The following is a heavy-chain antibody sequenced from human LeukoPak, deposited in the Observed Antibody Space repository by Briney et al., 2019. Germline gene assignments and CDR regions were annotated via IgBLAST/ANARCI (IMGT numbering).Heavy chain of an antibody. CDR2: IIPIFGTA. J-gene: IGHJ5*02. V-gene: IGHV1-69*05. CDR1: GYTLTELS. Sequence: ASVKVSCQVSGYTLTELSMHWVRQAPGQGLEWMGGIIPIFGTANYAQKFQGRVTITTDESTSTAYMELSSLRSEDTAVYYCATIGYCSSTSCKERKYNWFDPWGQGTLVTVSS. CDR3: ATIGYCSSTSCKERKYNWFDP. D-gene: IGHD2-2*01.